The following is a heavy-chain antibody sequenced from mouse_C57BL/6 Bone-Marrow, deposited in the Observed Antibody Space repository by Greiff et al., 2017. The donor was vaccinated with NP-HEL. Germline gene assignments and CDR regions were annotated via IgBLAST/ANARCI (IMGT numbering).Heavy chain of an antibody. CDR3: ARGGFYYGSSYWYFDV. V-gene: IGHV1-69*01. CDR2: IDPSDSYT. J-gene: IGHJ1*03. D-gene: IGHD1-1*01. Sequence: VQLKEPGAELVMPGASVKLSCKASRYTFTSYWMHWVKQRPGQGLEWIGEIDPSDSYTNYNQKFKGKSTLTVDKSSSTAYMQLSSLTSEDSAVYYCARGGFYYGSSYWYFDVWGTGTTVTVSS. CDR1: RYTFTSYW.